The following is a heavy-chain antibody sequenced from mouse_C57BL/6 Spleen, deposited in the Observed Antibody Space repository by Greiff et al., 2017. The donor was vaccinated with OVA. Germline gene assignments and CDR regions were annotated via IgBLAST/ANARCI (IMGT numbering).Heavy chain of an antibody. CDR2: IDPEDGDT. J-gene: IGHJ2*01. Sequence: EVKVVESGAELVRPGASVKLSCTASGFTIKDYYMHWVQQRPEQGLEWIGRIDPEDGDTEYAPKIQGQATMTADISPNTAYLQLSSLTSEDTAVYYCTFLWSPYYWGQGTTLTVSS. D-gene: IGHD1-1*02. CDR3: TFLWSPYY. CDR1: GFTIKDYY. V-gene: IGHV14-1*01.